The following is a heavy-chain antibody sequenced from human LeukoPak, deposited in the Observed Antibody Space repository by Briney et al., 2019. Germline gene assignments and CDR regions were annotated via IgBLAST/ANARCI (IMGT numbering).Heavy chain of an antibody. CDR2: INHSGST. J-gene: IGHJ5*02. CDR1: GGSFSGYY. D-gene: IGHD3-3*01. CDR3: ARGTRTTIFGNPLRLNWFDP. Sequence: PSETLSLTCAVYGGSFSGYYWSWIRQPPGKGLEWIGEINHSGSTNYNPSLKSRVTISVDTSKNQFSLKLSSVTAADTAVYYCARGTRTTIFGNPLRLNWFDPWGQGTLVTVSS. V-gene: IGHV4-34*01.